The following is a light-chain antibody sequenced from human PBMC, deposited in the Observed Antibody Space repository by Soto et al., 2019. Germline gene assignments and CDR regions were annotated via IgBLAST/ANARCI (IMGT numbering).Light chain of an antibody. CDR3: QQYTDWPMT. CDR1: QSVRSN. CDR2: DAS. V-gene: IGKV3-15*01. J-gene: IGKJ5*01. Sequence: EIVMTQSPATLSVSPGERATLSCRASQSVRSNLAWYKQIPGQAPRLLIYDASTRATGIQARFSGSGSGTEFTLTISSLQSEDFAVYYCQQYTDWPMTFGQGARLETK.